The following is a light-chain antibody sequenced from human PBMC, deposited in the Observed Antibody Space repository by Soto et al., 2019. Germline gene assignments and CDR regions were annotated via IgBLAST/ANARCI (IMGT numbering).Light chain of an antibody. J-gene: IGKJ1*01. V-gene: IGKV3-11*01. CDR3: QQRSNWPPIT. Sequence: EIVMTQSPVTLSVSPGERATLSCRASQSVSNYLAWYQQKPGQAPRLLIYDASNRATGIPARFSGSGSGTDFTLTISSLEPEDFAVYYCQQRSNWPPITFGQGTKVDI. CDR1: QSVSNY. CDR2: DAS.